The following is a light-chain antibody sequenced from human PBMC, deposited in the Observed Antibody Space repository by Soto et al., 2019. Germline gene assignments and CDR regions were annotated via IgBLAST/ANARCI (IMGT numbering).Light chain of an antibody. Sequence: AIRMTQSPSSFSASTGDRVTITCRASQGISSYLAWYQQKPGKARKLLIYAASTLQSGVPSRFSGSGSGTDFTLTISCLKSEDFATYCCQQYYSYPLTFGGGTKVEIK. CDR2: AAS. J-gene: IGKJ4*01. CDR3: QQYYSYPLT. CDR1: QGISSY. V-gene: IGKV1-8*01.